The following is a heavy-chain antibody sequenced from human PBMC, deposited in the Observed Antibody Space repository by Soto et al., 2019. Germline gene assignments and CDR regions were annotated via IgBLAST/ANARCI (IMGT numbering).Heavy chain of an antibody. V-gene: IGHV3-53*02. CDR2: IYPAGPT. CDR1: GFTVSGMF. D-gene: IGHD6-19*01. J-gene: IGHJ4*02. CDR3: ARDADSSGLHY. Sequence: EVSLVETEGGLIHPGGSLRLSCAASGFTVSGMFMNWVRQAPGKGLEWVSVIYPAGPTYYADSVKGRFTISRDNSKNTLFLQLNNLRAEDTAVYYCARDADSSGLHYWGQGILVTVS.